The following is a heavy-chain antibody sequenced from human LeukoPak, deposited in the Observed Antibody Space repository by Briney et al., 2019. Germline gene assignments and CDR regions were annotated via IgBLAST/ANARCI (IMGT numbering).Heavy chain of an antibody. CDR3: LFSTSGGY. CDR2: IIPIFGTA. V-gene: IGHV1-69*13. Sequence: ASVKVSCKVSGYTLTELSMHWVRQAPGQGLEWMGGIIPIFGTANYAQKFQGRVTITADESTSTAYMELSSLRSEDTAVYYCLFSTSGGYWGQGTLVTVSS. D-gene: IGHD2-2*01. J-gene: IGHJ4*02. CDR1: GYTLTELS.